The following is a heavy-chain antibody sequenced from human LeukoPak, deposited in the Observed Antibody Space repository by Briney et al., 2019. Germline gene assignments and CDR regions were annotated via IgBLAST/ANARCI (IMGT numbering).Heavy chain of an antibody. Sequence: ASVKVSCKASGYTFTSYDINWVRQATEQGLEWMGWMNPNSGNTGYAQKFQGRVTMTRNTSISTAYMELSSLRSEDTAVYYCARGGQEYSSSWYPFYYYYYYYMDVWGKGTTVTVSS. J-gene: IGHJ6*03. D-gene: IGHD6-13*01. CDR2: MNPNSGNT. V-gene: IGHV1-8*01. CDR3: ARGGQEYSSSWYPFYYYYYYYMDV. CDR1: GYTFTSYD.